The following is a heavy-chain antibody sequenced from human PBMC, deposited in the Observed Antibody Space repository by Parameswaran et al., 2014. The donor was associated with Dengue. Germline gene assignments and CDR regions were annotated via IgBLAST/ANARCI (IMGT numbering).Heavy chain of an antibody. V-gene: IGHV3-74*01. J-gene: IGHJ6*02. D-gene: IGHD6-13*01. CDR2: INSDGSST. Sequence: MPGVRQAPGKGLVWVSRINSDGSSTSYADSVKGRFTISRDNAKNTLYLQMNSLRAEDTAVYYCARDGSSSSWYMKSYYYYYGMDVWGQGTTVTVSS. CDR3: ARDGSSSSWYMKSYYYYYGMDV.